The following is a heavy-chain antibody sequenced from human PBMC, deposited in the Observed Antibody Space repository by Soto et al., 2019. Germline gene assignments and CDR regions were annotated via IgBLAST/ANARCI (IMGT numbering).Heavy chain of an antibody. J-gene: IGHJ6*03. CDR1: GFTFSDYY. D-gene: IGHD2-2*01. CDR3: ARDVVVPAAIFYYYYYYMDV. CDR2: ISSSGSTI. V-gene: IGHV3-11*01. Sequence: GGSLRLSCAASGFTFSDYYMSWIRQAPGKGLEWVSYISSSGSTIYYADSVKGRFTISRDNAKNSLYLQMNSLRAEDTAVYYCARDVVVPAAIFYYYYYYMDVWGKGTTVTVSS.